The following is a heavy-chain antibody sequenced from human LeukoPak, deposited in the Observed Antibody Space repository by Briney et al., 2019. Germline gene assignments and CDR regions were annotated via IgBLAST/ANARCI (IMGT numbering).Heavy chain of an antibody. Sequence: PGGSLRLSCAASGFTFSNYAMTWVRQAAGKGLEWVSTISSSSGSIYYADSVKGRFTISRDNSKNTLYLQMNSLRAEDTAVYYCARGTAGYHSSYFDYWGQGTLVTVSS. CDR1: GFTFSNYA. CDR3: ARGTAGYHSSYFDY. CDR2: ISSSSGSI. J-gene: IGHJ4*02. V-gene: IGHV3-23*01. D-gene: IGHD3-16*02.